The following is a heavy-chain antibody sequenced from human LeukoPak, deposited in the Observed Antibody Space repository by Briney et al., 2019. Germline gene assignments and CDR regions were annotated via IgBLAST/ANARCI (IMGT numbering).Heavy chain of an antibody. J-gene: IGHJ4*02. CDR1: GGTFSSYA. CDR2: IIPIFGTA. D-gene: IGHD2-15*01. V-gene: IGHV1-69*13. CDR3: ASTAPALGYCSGGSCYSGFDY. Sequence: SVKVSCKASGGTFSSYAISWVRQAPGQGLEWMGGIIPIFGTANYAQKFQGRVTITADESTSTAYMELSSLRSEDTAVYYCASTAPALGYCSGGSCYSGFDYWGQGTLVTVSS.